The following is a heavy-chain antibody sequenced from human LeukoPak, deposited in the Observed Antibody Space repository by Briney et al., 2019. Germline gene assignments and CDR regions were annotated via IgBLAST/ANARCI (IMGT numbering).Heavy chain of an antibody. J-gene: IGHJ4*02. CDR1: GFTFNSYA. CDR2: MTPIGDHT. V-gene: IGHV3-23*01. D-gene: IGHD4-11*01. Sequence: PGGSLSLSCVSSGFTFNSYAINWVPQAPGKGLEWVSVMTPIGDHTYYSDSVRGRFTISRGNSMNTMSLQMNSLRAEDTAIYYCARGGQYTNSVIDYWDQGTLVTVSS. CDR3: ARGGQYTNSVIDY.